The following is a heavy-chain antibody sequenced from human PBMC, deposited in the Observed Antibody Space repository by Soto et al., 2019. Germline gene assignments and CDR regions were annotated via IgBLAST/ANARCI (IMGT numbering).Heavy chain of an antibody. V-gene: IGHV3-23*01. CDR2: ISGTGRNT. CDR1: GFTFSRNG. J-gene: IGHJ4*02. CDR3: AKNGLSDSPSAIDS. Sequence: AVGSLRLSCATSGFTFSRNGMSWVRQAPGKGLDWVSGISGTGRNTYYADSVKGRFTISRDNSKNTLFLQMNSLRVEDTAVYYCAKNGLSDSPSAIDSWGQGTLVTVSS. D-gene: IGHD2-8*01.